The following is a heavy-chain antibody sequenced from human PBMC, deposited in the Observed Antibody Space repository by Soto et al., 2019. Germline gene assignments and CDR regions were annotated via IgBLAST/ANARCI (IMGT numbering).Heavy chain of an antibody. CDR1: GGSISSYY. CDR2: IYYSGST. J-gene: IGHJ4*02. D-gene: IGHD3-9*01. Sequence: SETLSLTCTVSGGSISSYYWSWIRQPPGKGLEWIGYIYYSGSTNYNPSLKSRVTISVDTSKNQFSLKLSPVTAADTAVYYCARGLPRLRYFDWLPTTIDYWGQGTLVTVSS. CDR3: ARGLPRLRYFDWLPTTIDY. V-gene: IGHV4-59*01.